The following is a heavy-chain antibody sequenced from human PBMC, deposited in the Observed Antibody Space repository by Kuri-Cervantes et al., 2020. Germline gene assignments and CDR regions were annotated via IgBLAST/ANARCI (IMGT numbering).Heavy chain of an antibody. J-gene: IGHJ6*02. D-gene: IGHD3-16*01. CDR2: INPSGGST. CDR1: GYTFTSYY. Sequence: ASVKVSCKASGYTFTSYYMHWVRQAPGQGLEWMGIINPSGGSTSYAQKFQGRVTMTRDTSTSTAYMELSSLRSEDTAVYYCARVDSIYTGPYGMDVWGQGTTVTVSS. CDR3: ARVDSIYTGPYGMDV. V-gene: IGHV1-46*01.